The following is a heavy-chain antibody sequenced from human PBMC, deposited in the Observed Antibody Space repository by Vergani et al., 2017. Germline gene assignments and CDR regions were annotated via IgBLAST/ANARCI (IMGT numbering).Heavy chain of an antibody. D-gene: IGHD3-22*01. CDR3: TKAGQYDSDNFHDS. CDR2: IRYDGTKR. Sequence: VLLVESGGGLVQPGGSLRLSCIASGFTFRIYGMHWVRQAPGKGLEWVAFIRYDGTKRFYGDSVKGRFTISRDNSQTTVFLQMNSLRADDSAVYYCTKAGQYDSDNFHDSWGQGALVTVAS. CDR1: GFTFRIYG. J-gene: IGHJ1*01. V-gene: IGHV3-30*02.